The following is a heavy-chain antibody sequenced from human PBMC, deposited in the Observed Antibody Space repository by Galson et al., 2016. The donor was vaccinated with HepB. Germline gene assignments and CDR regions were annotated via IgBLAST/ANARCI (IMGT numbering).Heavy chain of an antibody. CDR1: NYTFSSYG. CDR3: AKGAGGYYDH. V-gene: IGHV1-18*01. D-gene: IGHD4/OR15-4a*01. CDR2: ITAYNGNT. J-gene: IGHJ4*02. Sequence: SVKVSCKASNYTFSSYGINRVRQAPGQGLEWMGWITAYNGNTNYAQKFQGRLTITRDTSATTAYMERSGLGSEDTAVYFCAKGAGGYYDHWGQGTLVTVSS.